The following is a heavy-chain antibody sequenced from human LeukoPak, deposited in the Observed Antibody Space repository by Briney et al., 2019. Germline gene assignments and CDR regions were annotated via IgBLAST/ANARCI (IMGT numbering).Heavy chain of an antibody. CDR1: GGSISNSSSY. CDR3: ARGGTYYYDSSGYYHYYYYYMDV. CDR2: IYYSGST. V-gene: IGHV4-39*01. D-gene: IGHD3-22*01. J-gene: IGHJ6*03. Sequence: PSETLSLTCTVSGGSISNSSSYWGWIRQPPGKGLEWIGSIYYSGSTYYNPSLKSRVTISVDTSKNQFSLKLSSVTAADTAVYYCARGGTYYYDSSGYYHYYYYYMDVWGKGTTVTISS.